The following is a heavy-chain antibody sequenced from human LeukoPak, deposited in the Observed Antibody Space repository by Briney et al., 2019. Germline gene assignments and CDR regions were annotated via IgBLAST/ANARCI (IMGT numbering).Heavy chain of an antibody. D-gene: IGHD1-7*01. CDR2: IYPGDSDT. Sequence: GESLRISCQASGYTFSNVWIGWVRQRPGRGLEWMGIIYPGDSDTRYSPSFQGQVTISADKSISTAYLQWSSLKASDTAMYYCARPVSGLELDYWGQGTLVTVSS. J-gene: IGHJ4*02. CDR3: ARPVSGLELDY. CDR1: GYTFSNVW. V-gene: IGHV5-51*01.